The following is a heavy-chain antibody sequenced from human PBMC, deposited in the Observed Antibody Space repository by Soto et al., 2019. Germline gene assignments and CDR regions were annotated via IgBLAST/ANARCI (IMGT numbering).Heavy chain of an antibody. V-gene: IGHV1-2*04. CDR3: ARSGYSGYAPLYYYYGMDV. CDR1: GYTFTGYY. Sequence: QVQLVQSGAEVKKPGASVKVSCKASGYTFTGYYMHWVRQAPGQGLEWMGWINPNSGGTNYAQKFQGWVTMTRDTSISTAYMELSRLRSDDTAVYYCARSGYSGYAPLYYYYGMDVWGQGTTVTVSS. J-gene: IGHJ6*02. D-gene: IGHD5-12*01. CDR2: INPNSGGT.